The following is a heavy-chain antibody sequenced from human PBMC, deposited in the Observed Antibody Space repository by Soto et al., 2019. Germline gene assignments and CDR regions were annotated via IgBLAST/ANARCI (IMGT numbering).Heavy chain of an antibody. CDR1: GFTFSSYA. J-gene: IGHJ6*02. Sequence: PGGSLRLSCAASGFTFSSYAMSWVRQAPGKGLEWVSAISGSGGSTYYADSVKGRFTISRDNSKNTLYLQMNSLRAEDTAVYYCAASGELLYYYYGMDVWGQGTTVTVSS. CDR2: ISGSGGST. V-gene: IGHV3-23*01. D-gene: IGHD3-10*01. CDR3: AASGELLYYYYGMDV.